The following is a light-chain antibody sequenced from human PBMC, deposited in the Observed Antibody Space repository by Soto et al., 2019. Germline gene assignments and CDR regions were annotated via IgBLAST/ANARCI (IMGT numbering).Light chain of an antibody. Sequence: QSALTQPASVSGSPGQSIIISCTGTSSDVGGYNYVSWYQQHPGKAPKLMIYEVSNRPSGVSNRFSGSKSGNTASLTISGLQAEDEADYYCSSYTSSSTYVFGTGTKATV. CDR2: EVS. V-gene: IGLV2-14*01. CDR3: SSYTSSSTYV. CDR1: SSDVGGYNY. J-gene: IGLJ1*01.